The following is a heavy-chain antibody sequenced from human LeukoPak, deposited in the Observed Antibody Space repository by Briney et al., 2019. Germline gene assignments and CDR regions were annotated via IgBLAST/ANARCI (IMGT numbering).Heavy chain of an antibody. CDR1: GFTFSGYA. D-gene: IGHD3-22*01. CDR2: ISYDGSNK. CDR3: ARGQGYYYDSSGYRY. J-gene: IGHJ4*02. Sequence: GGSLRLSCAASGFTFSGYAMHWVRQAPGKGLEWVAVISYDGSNKYYADSVKGRFTISRDNSKNTLYLQMNSLRAEDTAVYYCARGQGYYYDSSGYRYWGQGTLVTVSS. V-gene: IGHV3-30*04.